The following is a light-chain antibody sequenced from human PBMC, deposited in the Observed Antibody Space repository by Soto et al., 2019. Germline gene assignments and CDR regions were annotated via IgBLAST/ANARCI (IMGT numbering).Light chain of an antibody. CDR2: GAS. CDR1: QNVWTY. J-gene: IGKJ2*01. CDR3: QQSFFIPRT. Sequence: DVHMTQSPSSLSASVGDRVTITCRASQNVWTYLNWYQHKPGKAPTLLIYGASDLESGVPARFSGTGSGTYFTLIISSLQSEDFATYYCQQSFFIPRTFGQGTKVEIK. V-gene: IGKV1-39*01.